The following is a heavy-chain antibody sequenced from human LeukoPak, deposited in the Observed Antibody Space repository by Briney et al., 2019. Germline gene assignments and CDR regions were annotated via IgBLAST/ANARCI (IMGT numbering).Heavy chain of an antibody. J-gene: IGHJ4*02. CDR2: INHSGST. Sequence: SETLSLTCAVYGWTFSGYYWSWLRQPPGKELEWIGEINHSGSTNYNPSLKSRVTISVDASKNQFSLKLSSVTAADTAVYYCARGEPRIAAAGRHFDYWGQGTLVTVSS. D-gene: IGHD6-13*01. V-gene: IGHV4-34*01. CDR3: ARGEPRIAAAGRHFDY. CDR1: GWTFSGYY.